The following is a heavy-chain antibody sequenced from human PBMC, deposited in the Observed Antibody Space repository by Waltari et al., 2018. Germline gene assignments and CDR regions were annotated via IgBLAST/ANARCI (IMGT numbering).Heavy chain of an antibody. D-gene: IGHD4-17*01. CDR1: GFTFSTYS. J-gene: IGHJ5*02. V-gene: IGHV3-21*01. CDR3: ARGFWFTTVTTFTWFDP. CDR2: ISSTGHYI. Sequence: EEQLLESGGDLVKPGGSLRPSCAGSGFTFSTYSLNWVRQAPGKGLEWVSSISSTGHYIYYADSVRGRFTISRDNANNSLYLQMNNLRADDTAIYYCARGFWFTTVTTFTWFDPWGQGTLVTVSS.